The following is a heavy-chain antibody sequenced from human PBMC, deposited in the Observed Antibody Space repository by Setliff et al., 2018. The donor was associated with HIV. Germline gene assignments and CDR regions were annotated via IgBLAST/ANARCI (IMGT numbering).Heavy chain of an antibody. CDR2: ISHDGGNK. V-gene: IGHV3-30*18. CDR3: AKDLRSYRCSIASCSHMDV. Sequence: PGGSLRLSCTTSGFPFSTYGMHWVRQAPGKGLEWVAVISHDGGNKYYADSVKGRFTISGDNSKNTLYLQMNSLRSEDAAVYYCAKDLRSYRCSIASCSHMDVWGKGTTVTVS. D-gene: IGHD3-16*02. CDR1: GFPFSTYG. J-gene: IGHJ6*03.